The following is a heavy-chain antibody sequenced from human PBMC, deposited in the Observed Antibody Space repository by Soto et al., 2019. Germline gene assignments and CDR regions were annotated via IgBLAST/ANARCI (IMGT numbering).Heavy chain of an antibody. CDR2: ISYDGSNK. CDR3: ARGCSGGSCVYYYGMDV. CDR1: GFTFSSYA. D-gene: IGHD2-15*01. V-gene: IGHV3-30-3*01. J-gene: IGHJ6*02. Sequence: GGSLRLSYAASGFTFSSYAMHWVRQAPGKGLEWVAVISYDGSNKYYADSVKGRFTISRDNSKNTLYLQMNSLRAEDTAVYYCARGCSGGSCVYYYGMDVWGQGTTVTVSS.